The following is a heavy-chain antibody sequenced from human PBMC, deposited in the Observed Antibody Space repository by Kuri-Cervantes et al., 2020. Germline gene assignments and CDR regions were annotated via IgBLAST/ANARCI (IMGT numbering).Heavy chain of an antibody. CDR3: ATDIVVVPAAITYGMDV. V-gene: IGHV1-46*01. D-gene: IGHD2-2*02. J-gene: IGHJ6*02. CDR2: INPSGGST. CDR1: GYTFTGYY. Sequence: ASVKVSCKASGYTFTGYYMHWVRQAPGQGLEWMGIINPSGGSTSYAQKLQGRVTMTRDTSTSTVYMELSSLRSEDTAVYYCATDIVVVPAAITYGMDVWGQGTTVTVSS.